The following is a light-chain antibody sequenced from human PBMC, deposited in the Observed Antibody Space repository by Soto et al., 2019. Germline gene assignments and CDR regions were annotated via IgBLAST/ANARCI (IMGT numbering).Light chain of an antibody. CDR2: LNSDGSH. CDR1: SGHSSYA. V-gene: IGLV4-69*01. CDR3: QTWGTGFRV. J-gene: IGLJ3*02. Sequence: QLVLTQSPSASASLGASVKLTCTLSSGHSSYAIAWHQQQPEKGPRYLMKLNSDGSHSKGDGIPDRFSGSSSGAERYLTIPRLQSEDEADYYCQTWGTGFRVFGGGTKLTVL.